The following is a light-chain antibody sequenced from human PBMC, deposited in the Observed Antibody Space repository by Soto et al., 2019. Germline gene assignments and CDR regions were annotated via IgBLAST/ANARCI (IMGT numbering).Light chain of an antibody. CDR2: AVS. J-gene: IGLJ2*01. CDR1: SSDVGGYYS. Sequence: QSALTQPASVSGSPGQSITISCTGTSSDVGGYYSVSWYQQHPGKAPKLMIFAVSNRPSGVSNRFSGSKSGNTASLTISGLQAEDEADYYCGSYTSTSTVVFGGGTQLTVL. V-gene: IGLV2-14*01. CDR3: GSYTSTSTVV.